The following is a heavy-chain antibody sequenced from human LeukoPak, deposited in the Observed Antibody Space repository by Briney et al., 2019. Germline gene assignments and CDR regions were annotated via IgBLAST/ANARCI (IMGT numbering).Heavy chain of an antibody. CDR2: ISSSSSYI. CDR3: ASLDSSGYYSVRY. J-gene: IGHJ4*02. D-gene: IGHD3-22*01. Sequence: GGSLRLSCAASGFTFSSYSMNWVRQAPGKGLEWVSSISSSSSYIYYADSVKGRFTISRDNAKNSLYLQMNSLRAEDTAVYYCASLDSSGYYSVRYWGQGTLVTVSS. CDR1: GFTFSSYS. V-gene: IGHV3-21*01.